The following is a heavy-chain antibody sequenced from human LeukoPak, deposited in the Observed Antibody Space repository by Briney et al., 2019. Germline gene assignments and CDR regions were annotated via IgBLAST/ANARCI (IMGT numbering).Heavy chain of an antibody. D-gene: IGHD3-3*01. CDR2: IRSKANSYAT. Sequence: PGGSLRLSCAASGFTFSGSAMHWVRQASGKGLEWVGRIRSKANSYATAYAASVKGRFTISRDDSKNTAYLQMNSLRAEDTAVYYCAKDGYALPYYDFWSGYYPHNWFDPWGQGTLVTVSS. J-gene: IGHJ5*02. CDR3: AKDGYALPYYDFWSGYYPHNWFDP. V-gene: IGHV3-73*01. CDR1: GFTFSGSA.